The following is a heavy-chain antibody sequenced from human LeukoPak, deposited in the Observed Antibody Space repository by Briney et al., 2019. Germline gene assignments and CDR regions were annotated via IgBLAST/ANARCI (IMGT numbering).Heavy chain of an antibody. CDR2: ISGSGGST. V-gene: IGHV3-23*01. CDR3: AKASRLLHGSGSYPGYFDY. CDR1: GFTFSSYA. D-gene: IGHD3-10*01. Sequence: GGSLRLSCAASGFTFSSYAMSWVRQAPGKGLEWVSAISGSGGSTYYADSVKGRFTISRDNSKNTLYLQMNSLRAEDTAVYYCAKASRLLHGSGSYPGYFDYWGQGALVTVSS. J-gene: IGHJ4*02.